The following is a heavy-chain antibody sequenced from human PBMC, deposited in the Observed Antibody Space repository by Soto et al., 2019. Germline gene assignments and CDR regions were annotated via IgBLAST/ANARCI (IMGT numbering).Heavy chain of an antibody. J-gene: IGHJ5*02. D-gene: IGHD3-22*01. V-gene: IGHV1-18*01. CDR3: ARSRRPMIVVVIGLDP. Sequence: SVKVSCEASGYTFTSYAIGWVRQAPVQGLEWMGWISAYNGNTNYAQKLQGRVTMTTDTSTSTAYMELRNLRSDDTAVYYCARSRRPMIVVVIGLDPWGQGTLVTVSS. CDR1: GYTFTSYA. CDR2: ISAYNGNT.